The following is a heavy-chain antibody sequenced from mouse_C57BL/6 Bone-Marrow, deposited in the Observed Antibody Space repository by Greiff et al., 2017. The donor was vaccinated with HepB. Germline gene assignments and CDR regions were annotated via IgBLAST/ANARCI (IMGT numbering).Heavy chain of an antibody. D-gene: IGHD2-3*01. CDR3: ARRRDGYYDYFDY. Sequence: VQLQQPGAELVKPGASVKLSCKASGYTFTSYWMHWVKQRPGQGLEWIGMIHPNSGSTNYNEKFKSKATLTVDKSSSTAYMQLSSLTSEDSAVYYCARRRDGYYDYFDYWGQGTTLTVSS. CDR1: GYTFTSYW. CDR2: IHPNSGST. V-gene: IGHV1-64*01. J-gene: IGHJ2*01.